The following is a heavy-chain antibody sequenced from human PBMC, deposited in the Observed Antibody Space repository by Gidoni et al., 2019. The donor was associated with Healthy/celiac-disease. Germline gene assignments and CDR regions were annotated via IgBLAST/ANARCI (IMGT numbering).Heavy chain of an antibody. Sequence: QVQLVQSGAEVKKPGASVKVSCKASGYTFTSSGISWVRQAPGQGLEWMGWISAYNGNTNYAQKLQGRVTMTTDTSTSTAYMELRSLRSDDTAVYYCARDRARGGSGTPPSYGPWGQGTLVTVSS. CDR2: ISAYNGNT. J-gene: IGHJ5*02. V-gene: IGHV1-18*01. CDR1: GYTFTSSG. D-gene: IGHD2-15*01. CDR3: ARDRARGGSGTPPSYGP.